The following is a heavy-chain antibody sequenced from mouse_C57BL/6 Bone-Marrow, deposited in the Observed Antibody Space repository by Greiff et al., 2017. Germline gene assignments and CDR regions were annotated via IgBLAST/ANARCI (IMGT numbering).Heavy chain of an antibody. CDR2: INPSSGYT. V-gene: IGHV1-4*01. CDR1: GYTFTSYS. Sequence: QVQLQQPGAELARPGASVKMSCKASGYTFTSYSMPWVKQRPGQGLEWIGYINPSSGYTNYNQKFKDKATLTADKSSSTAYMQLSSLTSEDSAVYYCARGRYAVYAMDYWGQGTSVTVSS. D-gene: IGHD2-10*02. CDR3: ARGRYAVYAMDY. J-gene: IGHJ4*01.